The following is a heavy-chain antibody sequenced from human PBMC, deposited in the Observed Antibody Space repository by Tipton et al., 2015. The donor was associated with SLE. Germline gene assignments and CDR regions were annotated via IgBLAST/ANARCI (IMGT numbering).Heavy chain of an antibody. V-gene: IGHV3-20*04. Sequence: GSLRLSCAASGFTFEDYGMTWVRQSPGKGLEWVSYINWNGGSTDYAGSVKGRFTISRDNAKNSLFLQMNSLGPEDTALYYCAREDNWSETIWGQGTMVTVSS. J-gene: IGHJ3*02. CDR1: GFTFEDYG. CDR2: INWNGGST. D-gene: IGHD1-1*01. CDR3: AREDNWSETI.